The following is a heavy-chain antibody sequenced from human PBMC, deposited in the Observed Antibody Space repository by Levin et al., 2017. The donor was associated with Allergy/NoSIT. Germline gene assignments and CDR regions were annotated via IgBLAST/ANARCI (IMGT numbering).Heavy chain of an antibody. J-gene: IGHJ6*03. CDR3: ARRAHYAYYMDV. CDR1: GGSISSSSYY. V-gene: IGHV4-39*01. Sequence: MAGGSLRLSCTVSGGSISSSSYYWGWIRQPPGKGLEWIGSIYYSGSTYYNPSLKSRVTISVDTSKNQFSLKLSSVTAADTAVYYCARRAHYAYYMDVWGKGTTVTVSS. CDR2: IYYSGST.